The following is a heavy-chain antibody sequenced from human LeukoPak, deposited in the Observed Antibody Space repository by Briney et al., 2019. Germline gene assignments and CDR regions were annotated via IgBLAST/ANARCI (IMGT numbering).Heavy chain of an antibody. J-gene: IGHJ4*02. CDR2: INPNSVGT. D-gene: IGHD2-15*01. CDR1: GYTFNNYG. CDR3: TRVAGYCSVGSCYFLY. V-gene: IGHV1-2*02. Sequence: GASVKVSCKASGYTFNNYGIHWVRQAPGQGLGWMGWINPNSVGTNYAQKFQGRVTMTRDTSISAAYMELSSLRSDDTAVYYCTRVAGYCSVGSCYFLYWGQGILVNVAS.